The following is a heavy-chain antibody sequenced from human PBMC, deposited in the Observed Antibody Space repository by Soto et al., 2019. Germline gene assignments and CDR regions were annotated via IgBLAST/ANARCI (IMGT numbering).Heavy chain of an antibody. D-gene: IGHD3-10*01. V-gene: IGHV4-30-2*01. Sequence: QLQLQESGSGLVKPSQTLSLTCAVSGGSISSGGYSWSWIRQPPGKGLEWIGYIYHSGSTDYNPSLXRXXTISVARSTNQLSRKLSSVTAADTAVYYCARVPGPWGQGTLVTVSS. CDR1: GGSISSGGYS. CDR2: IYHSGST. CDR3: ARVPGP. J-gene: IGHJ5*02.